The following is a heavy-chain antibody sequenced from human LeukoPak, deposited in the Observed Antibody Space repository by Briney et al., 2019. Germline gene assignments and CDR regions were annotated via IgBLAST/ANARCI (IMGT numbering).Heavy chain of an antibody. D-gene: IGHD1-26*01. J-gene: IGHJ4*02. CDR2: IYHSGST. Sequence: SETLSLTCTVSGYSIISGYYWGWIRQSPGKGLEWIGSIYHSGSTYYNPSLKSRVTISVDTSKNQFSLKLSSVTAADTAVYYCARDSGYLYSGSYYVDYWGQGTLVTASS. V-gene: IGHV4-38-2*02. CDR1: GYSIISGYY. CDR3: ARDSGYLYSGSYYVDY.